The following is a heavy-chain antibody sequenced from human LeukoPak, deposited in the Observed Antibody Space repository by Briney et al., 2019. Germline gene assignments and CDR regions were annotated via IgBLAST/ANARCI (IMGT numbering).Heavy chain of an antibody. D-gene: IGHD1-26*01. Sequence: ASVKVSCKASGGTFSSYAISWVRQAPGQGLEWMGRIIPILGIANYAQKFQGRVTITADKSTSTAYMELSSLRSEDTAEYYCARGAYSGSYVLDYWGQGTLVTVSS. V-gene: IGHV1-69*04. J-gene: IGHJ4*02. CDR3: ARGAYSGSYVLDY. CDR2: IIPILGIA. CDR1: GGTFSSYA.